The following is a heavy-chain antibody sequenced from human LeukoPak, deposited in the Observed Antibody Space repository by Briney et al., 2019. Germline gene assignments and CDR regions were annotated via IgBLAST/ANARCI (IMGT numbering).Heavy chain of an antibody. CDR2: IRYDGSNK. CDR1: GFTFSSYA. Sequence: GGSLRLSCAASGFTFSSYAMHWVRQAPGKGLEWVAFIRYDGSNKYYADSVKGRFTISRDNSKNTLYLQMNSLRAEDTAVYYCAKEGGEYCSSTSCYPEDYWGQGTLVTVSS. J-gene: IGHJ4*02. CDR3: AKEGGEYCSSTSCYPEDY. D-gene: IGHD2-2*01. V-gene: IGHV3-30*02.